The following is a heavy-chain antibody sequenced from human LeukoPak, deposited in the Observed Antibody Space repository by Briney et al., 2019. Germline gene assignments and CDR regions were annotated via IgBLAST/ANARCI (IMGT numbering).Heavy chain of an antibody. D-gene: IGHD3-9*01. J-gene: IGHJ6*02. CDR3: VSLSGDILTGRHYYYYGMDV. Sequence: SQTLSLTCTVSGDSIASSGYYWTWIRQHPGKGLEWIGYIYYSGSTYYNPSLKSRVTISVDTSKNQFSLKLSSVTAADTAVYYCVSLSGDILTGRHYYYYGMDVWGQGTTVTVSS. V-gene: IGHV4-31*03. CDR1: GDSIASSGYY. CDR2: IYYSGST.